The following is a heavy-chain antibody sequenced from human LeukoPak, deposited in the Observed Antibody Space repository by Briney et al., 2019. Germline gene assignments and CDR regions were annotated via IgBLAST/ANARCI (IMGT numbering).Heavy chain of an antibody. D-gene: IGHD1-26*01. CDR3: ARGSGSLQYFDY. J-gene: IGHJ4*02. CDR2: ISAYNGNT. Sequence: ASVKVSCKASGYTFTSYGISWVRQAPGQGLEWMGWISAYNGNTNYAQKFQGRVTMTRDMSTSTVYMELSSLRSEDTAVYSCARGSGSLQYFDYWGQGTLVTVSS. CDR1: GYTFTSYG. V-gene: IGHV1-18*01.